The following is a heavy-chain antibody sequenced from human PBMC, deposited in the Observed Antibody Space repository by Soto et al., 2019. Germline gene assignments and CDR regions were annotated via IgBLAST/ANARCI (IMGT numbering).Heavy chain of an antibody. D-gene: IGHD1-20*01. CDR1: GFTLRNYA. Sequence: GGSLRLSCEAPGFTLRNYAMTWIRQAPGKGLEWVSLISANDVGTYYAESVKTRFTISTDQSRNTVYLQMDSLRADDTAIYYCAKAKNDYNWDNRPPFDYWGQGTLVTVSS. CDR2: ISANDVGT. CDR3: AKAKNDYNWDNRPPFDY. J-gene: IGHJ4*02. V-gene: IGHV3-23*01.